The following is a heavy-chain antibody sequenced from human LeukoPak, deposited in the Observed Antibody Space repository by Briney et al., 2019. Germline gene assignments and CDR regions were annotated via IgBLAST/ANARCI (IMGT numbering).Heavy chain of an antibody. Sequence: GRSLRLSCAASGFTFSSYAMHWVRQAPGKGLEWVAVISYDGSNKYYADSVKGRFTISRDNSKNTLYLQMNSLRAEDTAVYYCARDSKRVVPAAHYYYYCGMDVWGKGTTVTVSS. V-gene: IGHV3-30*04. D-gene: IGHD2-2*01. CDR2: ISYDGSNK. J-gene: IGHJ6*04. CDR1: GFTFSSYA. CDR3: ARDSKRVVPAAHYYYYCGMDV.